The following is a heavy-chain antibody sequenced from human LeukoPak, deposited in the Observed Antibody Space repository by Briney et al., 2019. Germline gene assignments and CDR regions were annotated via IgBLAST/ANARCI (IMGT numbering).Heavy chain of an antibody. CDR2: ITLNGGCT. CDR1: GFTFSTYA. J-gene: IGHJ4*02. CDR3: AREQLWSGYSYYLDY. D-gene: IGHD3-3*01. V-gene: IGHV3-64*01. Sequence: GGSLRLSCAASGFTFSTYAMHWVRQAPGKGLEYVSSITLNGGCTYYATSVKGRFTISRDNPKNPLYLQMGSLRPEDTAVYYCAREQLWSGYSYYLDYWGQGTLVTVSS.